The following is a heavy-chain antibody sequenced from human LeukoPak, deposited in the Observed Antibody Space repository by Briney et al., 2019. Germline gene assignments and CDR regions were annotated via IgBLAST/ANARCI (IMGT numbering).Heavy chain of an antibody. Sequence: ASVKVSCKASGYTFTSYDINWVRQATGQGLEWMGWMNPNSGNTGYAQKFQGRVTITRNTSISTAYMELCSLRSEETAVYYCGRRGGFGEYSFDYWGQGTLVTVSS. CDR2: MNPNSGNT. CDR3: GRRGGFGEYSFDY. V-gene: IGHV1-8*03. J-gene: IGHJ4*02. D-gene: IGHD3-10*01. CDR1: GYTFTSYD.